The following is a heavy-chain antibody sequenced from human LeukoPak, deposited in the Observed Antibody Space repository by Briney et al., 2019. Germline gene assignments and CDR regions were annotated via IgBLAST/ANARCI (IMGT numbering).Heavy chain of an antibody. V-gene: IGHV3-21*01. Sequence: GGSLRLSCAASRFTFSSYSMNWVRQAPGKGLDWVSSISSSGSYIYYADSVKGRFTISRDNAKNSLYLQMNSLRAEDTAVYYCAKTSTVTTTIYYFDYWGQGTLVTVSS. CDR1: RFTFSSYS. CDR3: AKTSTVTTTIYYFDY. D-gene: IGHD4-17*01. J-gene: IGHJ4*02. CDR2: ISSSGSYI.